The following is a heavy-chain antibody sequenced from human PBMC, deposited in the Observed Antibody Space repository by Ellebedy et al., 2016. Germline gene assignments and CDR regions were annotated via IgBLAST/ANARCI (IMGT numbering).Heavy chain of an antibody. CDR1: GYSFTSYW. CDR3: ARLYYGDYVRLLDY. V-gene: IGHV5-10-1*01. J-gene: IGHJ4*02. D-gene: IGHD4-17*01. CDR2: IDPSDSYT. Sequence: KVSXKGSGYSFTSYWISWVRQMPGKGLEWMGRIDPSDSYTNYSPSFQGHVTISADKSISTAYLQWSSLKASDTAMYYCARLYYGDYVRLLDYWGQGTLVTVSS.